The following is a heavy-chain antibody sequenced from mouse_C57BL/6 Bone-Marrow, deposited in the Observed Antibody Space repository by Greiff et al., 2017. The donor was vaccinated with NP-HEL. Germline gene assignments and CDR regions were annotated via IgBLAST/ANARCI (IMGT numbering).Heavy chain of an antibody. V-gene: IGHV1-81*01. CDR1: GYTFTSYG. Sequence: VQLQQSGAELARPGASVKLSCKASGYTFTSYGISWVKQRTGQGLEWIGEIYPRSGNTYYNEKFKGKATLTADKSSSTAYMELLSLTSEDSAVYFCARGVIYYGNFYWYFDVWGTGTTVTVSS. J-gene: IGHJ1*03. D-gene: IGHD2-1*01. CDR3: ARGVIYYGNFYWYFDV. CDR2: IYPRSGNT.